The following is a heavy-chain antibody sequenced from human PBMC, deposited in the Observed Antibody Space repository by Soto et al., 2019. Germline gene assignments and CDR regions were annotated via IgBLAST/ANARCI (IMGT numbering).Heavy chain of an antibody. D-gene: IGHD2-2*01. Sequence: QVQLQESGPGLVKPSETLSLTCTVSGGSISSYYWSWIRQPAGKGLEWIGRIYTSGSTNYNPSLKSRVTMSVETSKNQFSLKLSSVTAADTAVYYCAREEIVVVPAAHNWFDPWGQGTLVTVSS. CDR1: GGSISSYY. J-gene: IGHJ5*02. CDR3: AREEIVVVPAAHNWFDP. V-gene: IGHV4-4*07. CDR2: IYTSGST.